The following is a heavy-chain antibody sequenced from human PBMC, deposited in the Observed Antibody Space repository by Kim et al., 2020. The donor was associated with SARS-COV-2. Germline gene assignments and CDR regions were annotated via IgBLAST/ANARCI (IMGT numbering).Heavy chain of an antibody. Sequence: TPSLESRVTISVDTSKNQFSLKLSSVTAADTAVYYCARRLYYYDSSHFDPWGQGTLVTVSS. D-gene: IGHD3-22*01. J-gene: IGHJ5*02. CDR3: ARRLYYYDSSHFDP. V-gene: IGHV4-59*01.